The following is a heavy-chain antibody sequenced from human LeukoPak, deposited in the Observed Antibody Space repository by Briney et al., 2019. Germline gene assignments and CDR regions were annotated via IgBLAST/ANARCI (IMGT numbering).Heavy chain of an antibody. J-gene: IGHJ4*02. D-gene: IGHD1-26*01. CDR2: FDPEDGET. CDR1: GYTLTELS. CDR3: ATGISGSRHGLDY. V-gene: IGHV1-24*01. Sequence: GASVKVTCKVSGYTLTELSMHWVRQAPAKGLEWVGGFDPEDGETIYAQKFQGRVTMTEDTSTDTAYMELSSLRSEDTAVYYCATGISGSRHGLDYWGQGTLVTVSS.